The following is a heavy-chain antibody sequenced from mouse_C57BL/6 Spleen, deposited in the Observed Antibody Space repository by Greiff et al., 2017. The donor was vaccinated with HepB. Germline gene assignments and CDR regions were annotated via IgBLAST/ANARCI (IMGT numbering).Heavy chain of an antibody. CDR1: GFNIKDYY. D-gene: IGHD1-1*01. Sequence: VQLQQSGAELVKPGASVKLSCTASGFNIKDYYMHWVKQRTEQGLEWIGRIDPEDGETKYAPTLQGKTTITADTSSNTAYLQLSSLTSEDTAVYYCARSPSTVVATRHYFDYWGQGTTLTVSS. CDR3: ARSPSTVVATRHYFDY. J-gene: IGHJ2*01. V-gene: IGHV14-2*01. CDR2: IDPEDGET.